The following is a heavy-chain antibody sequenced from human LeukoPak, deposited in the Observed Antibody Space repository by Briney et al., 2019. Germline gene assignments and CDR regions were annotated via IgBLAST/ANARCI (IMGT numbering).Heavy chain of an antibody. Sequence: GSLRLSCAASGFTFSSYSMNWIRQAPGKGLEWIGSIYHSGSTYYNPSLKSRVTISVDTSKNQFSLKLSSVTAADTAVYYCASGTDYGDYEYYFDYWGQGTLVTVSS. D-gene: IGHD4-17*01. V-gene: IGHV4-38-2*01. J-gene: IGHJ4*02. CDR3: ASGTDYGDYEYYFDY. CDR1: GFTFSSYS. CDR2: IYHSGST.